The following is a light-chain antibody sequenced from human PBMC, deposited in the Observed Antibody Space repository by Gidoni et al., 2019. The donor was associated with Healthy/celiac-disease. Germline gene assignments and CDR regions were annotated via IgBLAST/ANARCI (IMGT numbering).Light chain of an antibody. J-gene: IGKJ3*01. CDR3: QQSLT. CDR1: QSVSSSY. Sequence: EIVLTQSPGTRSLSPGERATLSCRASQSVSSSYLAWYQQKPGQAPRLLIYGASSRATGIPDRFSGSGSGTDFTLTISRLEPEDFAVYYCQQSLTFGPGTKVDIK. V-gene: IGKV3-20*01. CDR2: GAS.